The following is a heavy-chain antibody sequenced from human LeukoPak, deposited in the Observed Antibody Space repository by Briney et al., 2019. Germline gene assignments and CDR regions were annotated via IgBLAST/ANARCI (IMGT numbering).Heavy chain of an antibody. CDR3: ARGDMVWGVIIWDDAFDI. J-gene: IGHJ3*02. Sequence: SETLSLTCAVSGYSISSGYYWGWIRQPPGKGLEWIGSIYHSGSTYYNPSLKSRVTISVDTSKNQFSLKLSSVTAADTAVYYCARGDMVWGVIIWDDAFDIWGQGTMVTVSS. V-gene: IGHV4-38-2*01. CDR1: GYSISSGYY. D-gene: IGHD3-10*01. CDR2: IYHSGST.